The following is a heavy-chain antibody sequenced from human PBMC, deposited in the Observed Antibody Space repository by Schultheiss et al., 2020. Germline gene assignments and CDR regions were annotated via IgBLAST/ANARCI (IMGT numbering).Heavy chain of an antibody. Sequence: SATLSLTCAVYGGSFSGYYWSWIRQHPGKGLEWIGYIYYSGSTYYNPSLKSRLTISVDTSKNQFSLKLSSVTAADTAVYYCAREVFDAFDIWGQGTMVTVSS. CDR3: AREVFDAFDI. CDR2: IYYSGST. V-gene: IGHV4-34*01. J-gene: IGHJ3*02. D-gene: IGHD3-10*02. CDR1: GGSFSGYY.